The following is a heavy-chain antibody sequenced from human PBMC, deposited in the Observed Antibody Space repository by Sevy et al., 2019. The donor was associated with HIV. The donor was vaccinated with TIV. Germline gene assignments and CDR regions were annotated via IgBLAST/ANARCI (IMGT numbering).Heavy chain of an antibody. J-gene: IGHJ5*02. V-gene: IGHV3-13*01. D-gene: IGHD2-21*01. Sequence: GGSLRLSCAGYGFSFSGSDMHWVRQPTGKGLEWISSIGTLGDTFYADSVKGRFTISRDNAKSSLYPERSSLRAGDTALYYCVRGLQTHCDRTACPLDHWGQGTLVTVSS. CDR2: IGTLGDT. CDR1: GFSFSGSD. CDR3: VRGLQTHCDRTACPLDH.